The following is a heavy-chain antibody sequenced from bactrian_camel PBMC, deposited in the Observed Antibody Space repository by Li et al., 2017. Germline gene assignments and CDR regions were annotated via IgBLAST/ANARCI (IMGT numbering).Heavy chain of an antibody. D-gene: IGHD5*01. J-gene: IGHJ4*01. Sequence: HVQLVESGGESVQEGASLKLSCAVSGLTTYPENCMAWFRQAEGKEREGVAFVYFGGGSTYYADSVKGRFSIIEDNEKNKLFLRMMYLQMTSLKPEDTAMYYCAAVWPRRKRCNWGYEYNYMGQGTQVTVS. V-gene: IGHV3S1*01. CDR2: VYFGGGST. CDR3: AAVWPRRKRCNWGYEYNY. CDR1: GLTTYPENC.